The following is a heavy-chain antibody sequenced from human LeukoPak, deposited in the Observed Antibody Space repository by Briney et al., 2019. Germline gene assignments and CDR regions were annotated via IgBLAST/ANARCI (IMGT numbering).Heavy chain of an antibody. Sequence: SETLSLTCTVSGYSISSGYYWGWIRQPPGKGLEWIGSIYHSGSTYYNPSLKSRVTISVDTSKNQFSLKLSSVTAADTAVYYCARDQRSLFDVWGQGSLVIVSS. CDR2: IYHSGST. CDR3: ARDQRSLFDV. CDR1: GYSISSGYY. J-gene: IGHJ4*02. D-gene: IGHD3-10*01. V-gene: IGHV4-38-2*02.